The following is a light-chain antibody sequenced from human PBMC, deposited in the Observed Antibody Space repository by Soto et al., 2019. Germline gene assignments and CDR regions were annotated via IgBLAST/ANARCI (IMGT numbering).Light chain of an antibody. CDR1: KDDVGGYNY. CDR2: EVS. CDR3: SSHSSGNIVV. Sequence: QSVLTQPASVSGSPGQSITISCIGTKDDVGGYNYVSWYQHHPGKAPKLLIFEVSDRPSGVSNRFSGSKSDNTASLTISGLRAEDEADYYCSSHSSGNIVVFGGGTKLPVL. V-gene: IGLV2-14*01. J-gene: IGLJ2*01.